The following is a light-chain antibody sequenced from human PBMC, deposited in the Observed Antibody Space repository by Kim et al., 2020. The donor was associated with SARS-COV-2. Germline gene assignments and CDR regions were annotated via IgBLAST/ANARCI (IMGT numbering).Light chain of an antibody. V-gene: IGKV3-20*01. J-gene: IGKJ2*01. Sequence: PPGETPPHSRRASQSVSRNNLALYQHKSGQAPRLLIYGASNRATGIPDRFSGSGSGTDFILSISRLEPEDFAVYYCQQYGYPPRTFGQGTKLEI. CDR2: GAS. CDR1: QSVSRNN. CDR3: QQYGYPPRT.